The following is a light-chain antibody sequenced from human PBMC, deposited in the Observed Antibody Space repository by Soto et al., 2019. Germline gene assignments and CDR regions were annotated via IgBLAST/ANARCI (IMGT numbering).Light chain of an antibody. CDR1: QTVLSSY. Sequence: EIVLTQSPGTLSLSPGEAVTLSCRASQTVLSSYVAWYQQKPSQPPRLLIYGASTRAPGIPDRFSGSGSGTDFTLTISRLEPEDFGVFYCQQYGNPPQTFGQGTRVEV. CDR2: GAS. CDR3: QQYGNPPQT. V-gene: IGKV3-20*01. J-gene: IGKJ1*01.